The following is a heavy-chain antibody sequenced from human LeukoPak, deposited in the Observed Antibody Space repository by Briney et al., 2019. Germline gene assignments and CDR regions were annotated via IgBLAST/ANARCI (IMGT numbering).Heavy chain of an antibody. CDR3: ARVASIAAAGN. V-gene: IGHV1-69*05. Sequence: SVKVSCKASGGTFSSYAFSWVRQAPGQGPEWMGGIIPVFYTTNYAQKFQGRVTMTTDTSTSTAYMELRSLRSDDTAVYYCARVASIAAAGNWGQGTLVTVSS. CDR2: IIPVFYTT. J-gene: IGHJ4*02. CDR1: GGTFSSYA. D-gene: IGHD6-13*01.